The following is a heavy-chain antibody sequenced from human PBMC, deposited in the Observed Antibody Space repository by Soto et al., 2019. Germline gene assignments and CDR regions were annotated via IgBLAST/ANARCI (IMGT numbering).Heavy chain of an antibody. V-gene: IGHV3-74*01. D-gene: IGHD5-18*01. CDR2: IKADGSST. Sequence: GGSLRLSCAASGFTFSSYWMHWVRQAPGKGLVWVARIKADGSSTNHADSVKGRFTISRDNAQNTLFLQINSLTAEDTAVYSCARGIHGYYAFDVWGQGTMVTVSS. CDR3: ARGIHGYYAFDV. J-gene: IGHJ3*01. CDR1: GFTFSSYW.